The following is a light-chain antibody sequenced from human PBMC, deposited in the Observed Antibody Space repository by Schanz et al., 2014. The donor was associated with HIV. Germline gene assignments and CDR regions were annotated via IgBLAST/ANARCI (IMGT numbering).Light chain of an antibody. CDR1: SSNIGAGYD. CDR3: QSFDRRMRGLL. V-gene: IGLV1-40*01. J-gene: IGLJ2*01. CDR2: DDN. Sequence: QSVLTQPPLLSGAPGQRVSLSCNGSSSNIGAGYDVHWYQQFPGTAPRLLIFDDNSRPSGVPDRFSGSKSGTSASLAITGLQADDEADYYCQSFDRRMRGLLFGGGTKLTVL.